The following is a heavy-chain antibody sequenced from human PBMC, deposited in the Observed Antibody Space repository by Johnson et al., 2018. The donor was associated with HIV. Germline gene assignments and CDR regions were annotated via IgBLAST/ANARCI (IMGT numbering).Heavy chain of an antibody. V-gene: IGHV3-48*04. CDR3: ARDLDWVDGFDI. D-gene: IGHD1-1*01. Sequence: VQLVESGGGLVKPGGSLRLSCVASGFTFSNAWMSWVRQAPGKGLEWVSGLDWNSGNIGNTDSVKGRFTISRDNAKNSLYLQMDSLRAEDTAVYYCARDLDWVDGFDIWGQGTMVSVSS. J-gene: IGHJ3*02. CDR2: LDWNSGNI. CDR1: GFTFSNAW.